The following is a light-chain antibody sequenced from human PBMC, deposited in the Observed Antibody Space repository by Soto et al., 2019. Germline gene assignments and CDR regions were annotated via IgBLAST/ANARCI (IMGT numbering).Light chain of an antibody. CDR2: GAS. CDR3: QQYGSSSIT. Sequence: DTLLTQSPITPSLHHGKRAPLSGMTSQSVSSSYLAWYQQKPGQAPRLLIYGASSRATGIPDRFSGSGSGTDFTLTISRLEPEDFAVYYCQQYGSSSITFGQGTRLEIK. V-gene: IGKV3-20*01. CDR1: QSVSSSY. J-gene: IGKJ5*01.